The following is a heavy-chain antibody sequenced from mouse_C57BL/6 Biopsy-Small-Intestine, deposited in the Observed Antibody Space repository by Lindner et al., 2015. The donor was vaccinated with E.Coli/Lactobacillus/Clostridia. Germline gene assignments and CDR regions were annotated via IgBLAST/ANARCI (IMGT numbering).Heavy chain of an antibody. Sequence: VQLQESGAELVRPGASVKLSCTASGFNIKDDYMHWVKQRPEQGLEWIGWIDPENGDTEYASKFQGKATITADTSSNTAYLQLSSLTSEDTAVYYCTPITTVPHYYAMDYWGQGTSVTDSS. CDR3: TPITTVPHYYAMDY. CDR1: GFNIKDDY. D-gene: IGHD1-1*01. CDR2: IDPENGDT. V-gene: IGHV14-4*01. J-gene: IGHJ4*01.